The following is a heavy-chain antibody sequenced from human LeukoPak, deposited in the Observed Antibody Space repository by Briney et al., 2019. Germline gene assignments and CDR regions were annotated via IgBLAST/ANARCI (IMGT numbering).Heavy chain of an antibody. D-gene: IGHD3-10*01. V-gene: IGHV1-8*03. CDR2: MNPNSGNT. CDR3: ARGPRTMGY. J-gene: IGHJ4*02. CDR1: GYTFTRYD. Sequence: ASVKVSCKASGYTFTRYDINWVRQATGQGLEWMGWMNPNSGNTGYAQKFQGRVSITRNTSISTAYMELSSLRSEDTAVYYCARGPRTMGYWGLGTLVTVSS.